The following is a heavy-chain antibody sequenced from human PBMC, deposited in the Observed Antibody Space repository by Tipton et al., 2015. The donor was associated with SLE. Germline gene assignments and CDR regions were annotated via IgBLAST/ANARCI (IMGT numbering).Heavy chain of an antibody. CDR2: IIPIFGTA. J-gene: IGHJ5*02. D-gene: IGHD5-12*01. CDR3: AGPTVGRATRWDNWFDP. V-gene: IGHV1-69*01. CDR1: GGTFSSYA. Sequence: QVQLVQSGPEVKKPGSSVKVSCKASGGTFSSYAISWVRQAPGQGLEWMGGIIPIFGTANYAQKLQGRVTITADESTSTAYMELSSLRSEDTAVYYCAGPTVGRATRWDNWFDPWGQGTLVTVSS.